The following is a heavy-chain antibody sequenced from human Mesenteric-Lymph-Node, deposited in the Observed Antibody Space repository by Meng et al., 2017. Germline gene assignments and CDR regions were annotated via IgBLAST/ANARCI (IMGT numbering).Heavy chain of an antibody. V-gene: IGHV3-23*01. CDR2: LEDSGRT. CDR1: GFSLTRND. Sequence: GSLSLSCAASGFSLTRNDVSWVRQVPGKGLEWVSALEDSGRTNYADSVKRRVTISRDISKSTLHLKMSDLRGDDTAVYYCVTVNWGGTYAWGQGTLVTVSS. J-gene: IGHJ5*02. CDR3: VTVNWGGTYA. D-gene: IGHD7-27*01.